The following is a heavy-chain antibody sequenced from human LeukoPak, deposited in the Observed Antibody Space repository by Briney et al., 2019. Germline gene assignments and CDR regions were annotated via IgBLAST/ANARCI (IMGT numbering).Heavy chain of an antibody. J-gene: IGHJ4*02. Sequence: GASVKVSCKTSGYTFTNNDIHWVRQAPGQALEWMGWMHPDTGDTGYAQKFQGRVIMTRDTSISTAYMELSSLRPDDTAVYYCARVMVAATREFTPDYWGQGTLVTVSS. D-gene: IGHD2-15*01. CDR2: MHPDTGDT. CDR1: GYTFTNND. V-gene: IGHV1-8*01. CDR3: ARVMVAATREFTPDY.